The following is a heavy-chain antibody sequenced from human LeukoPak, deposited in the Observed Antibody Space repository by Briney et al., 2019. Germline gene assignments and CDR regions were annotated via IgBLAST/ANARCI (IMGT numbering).Heavy chain of an antibody. CDR1: GFTFSTFP. D-gene: IGHD2-8*02. J-gene: IGHJ3*02. V-gene: IGHV3-64D*06. CDR2: ISRNGDTT. Sequence: GGSLRLSCSASGFTFSTFPMHWVRRAPGKGLEYFSAISRNGDTTYYADSVKGRFTISRDNSKNTLYLQMSSLRPEDTAVYYCVKVLTDDAFDIWGQGTMVTVSS. CDR3: VKVLTDDAFDI.